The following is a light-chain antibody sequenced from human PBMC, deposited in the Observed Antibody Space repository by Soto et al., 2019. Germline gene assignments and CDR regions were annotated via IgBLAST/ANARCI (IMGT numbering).Light chain of an antibody. CDR1: SSDVGSYNR. Sequence: QSALTQPPSVSGSPGQSVAISCTGTSSDVGSYNRVSWYQQPPGAAPKLMIYEVSNRPSGVPDRFSGSKSGNTASLTISGLQAEDEADYYCNSYTGSGTYVFGTGTKLTVL. CDR2: EVS. CDR3: NSYTGSGTYV. J-gene: IGLJ1*01. V-gene: IGLV2-18*02.